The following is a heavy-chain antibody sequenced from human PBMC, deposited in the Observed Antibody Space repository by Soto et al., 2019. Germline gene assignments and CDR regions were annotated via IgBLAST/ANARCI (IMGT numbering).Heavy chain of an antibody. CDR3: ARDHHRYSGYDYVEY. CDR2: ISSSSSYT. V-gene: IGHV3-11*05. Sequence: GGSLRLSCAASGFTFSDYYMSWIRQAPGKGLEWVSYISSSSSYTNYADSVKGRFTISRDNAKNSLYLQMNSLRAEDTAVYYCARDHHRYSGYDYVEYCGQGTRVTVSS. CDR1: GFTFSDYY. D-gene: IGHD5-12*01. J-gene: IGHJ4*02.